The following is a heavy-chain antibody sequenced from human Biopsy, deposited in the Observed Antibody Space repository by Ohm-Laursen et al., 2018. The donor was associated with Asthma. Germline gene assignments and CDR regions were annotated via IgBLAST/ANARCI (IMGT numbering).Heavy chain of an antibody. Sequence: PSETLSLTCRVSGGYTGSSDHHWAWIRQAPGKGLEWIGFVFWSGSTHYSRSLKRRVSISIDTATNEFSMKLWSVTPADTAVYFCARVVSYGDIYFGIDVWGPGNTVVVS. CDR3: ARVVSYGDIYFGIDV. J-gene: IGHJ6*02. D-gene: IGHD4-17*01. CDR2: VFWSGST. V-gene: IGHV4-30-4*01. CDR1: GGYTGSSDHH.